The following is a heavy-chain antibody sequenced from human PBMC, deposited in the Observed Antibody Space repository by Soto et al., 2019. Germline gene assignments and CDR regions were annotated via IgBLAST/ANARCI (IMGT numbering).Heavy chain of an antibody. CDR1: GYTFTGYY. V-gene: IGHV1-2*02. CDR2: INPNSGGT. Sequence: ASVKVSCKASGYTFTGYYMHWVRQAPGQGLEWMGWINPNSGGTNYAQKFQGRVTMTRDTSISTAYMELSRLRSDDTAVHYCARVCSCTSCYTGPYYYGIDVWGQGTTVTVSS. J-gene: IGHJ6*02. D-gene: IGHD2-2*02. CDR3: ARVCSCTSCYTGPYYYGIDV.